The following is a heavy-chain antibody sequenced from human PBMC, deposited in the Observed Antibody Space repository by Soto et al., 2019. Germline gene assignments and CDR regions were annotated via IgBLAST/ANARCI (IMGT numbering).Heavy chain of an antibody. Sequence: SETLSLTCTVSGGSISSYYWSWIRQPPGKGLEWIGYIYYSGSTNYNPSLKSRVTISVDTSKNQFSLKLSSVTAADTAVYYCARNVPADYGDYNYYYYMDVWGKGTTVTVSS. CDR3: ARNVPADYGDYNYYYYMDV. CDR1: GGSISSYY. CDR2: IYYSGST. J-gene: IGHJ6*03. D-gene: IGHD4-17*01. V-gene: IGHV4-59*01.